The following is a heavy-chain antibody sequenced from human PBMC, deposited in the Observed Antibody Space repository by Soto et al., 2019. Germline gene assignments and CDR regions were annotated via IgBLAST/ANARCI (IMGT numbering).Heavy chain of an antibody. Sequence: EVQLLESGGGLVQPGGSLRLSCAASGFTFNSYAMSWVRQAPGKGLEWVSSISGNGGDTYYADSVKGRFTVSRDNSKNTLYLQMNSVRAEATAIYYCAKGLNSPFDPWGQGTLVTVSS. V-gene: IGHV3-23*01. D-gene: IGHD1-26*01. J-gene: IGHJ5*02. CDR2: ISGNGGDT. CDR3: AKGLNSPFDP. CDR1: GFTFNSYA.